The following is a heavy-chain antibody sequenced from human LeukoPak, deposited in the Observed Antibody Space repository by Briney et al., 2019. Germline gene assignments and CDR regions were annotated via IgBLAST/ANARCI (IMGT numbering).Heavy chain of an antibody. CDR3: ARDLPSGWLQPDYYMDV. CDR1: GFTFSSYS. V-gene: IGHV3-21*01. D-gene: IGHD5-24*01. J-gene: IGHJ6*03. Sequence: GGSLRLSCAASGFTFSSYSMNWVRQAPGKGLEWVSSISSSSSYIYYADSVKGRFTISRDNAKNSLYLQMNSLRAEDTAVYYCARDLPSGWLQPDYYMDVWGKGTTVTVSS. CDR2: ISSSSSYI.